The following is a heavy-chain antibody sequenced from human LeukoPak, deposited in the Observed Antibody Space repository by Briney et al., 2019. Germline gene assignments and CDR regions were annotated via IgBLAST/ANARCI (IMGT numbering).Heavy chain of an antibody. V-gene: IGHV4-34*01. CDR1: GGSFSGHY. CDR2: INHSGST. CDR3: ARLRGLYGSGSYYKRSYYYYMDV. J-gene: IGHJ6*03. Sequence: SETLSLTCAVSGGSFSGHYWNWIRQPPGKGLEWIGEINHSGSTNYNPSLKSRVTISVDTSKNQFSLKLSSVTAADTAVYYCARLRGLYGSGSYYKRSYYYYMDVWGKGTTVTISS. D-gene: IGHD3-10*01.